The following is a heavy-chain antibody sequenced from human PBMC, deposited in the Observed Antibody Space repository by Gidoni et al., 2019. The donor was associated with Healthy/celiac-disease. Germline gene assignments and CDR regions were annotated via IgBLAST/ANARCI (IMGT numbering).Heavy chain of an antibody. Sequence: QVQLQESGAGLVKRSEPLSLPRPVSGRPVSSYYWSWIRQPPGKGLEWIGHIYDSGSTNYNPSLKSRVTISVDTSKNQFSLKLSSVTAADTAVYYCARADGDGYNPWGQGTLVTVSS. J-gene: IGHJ5*02. CDR1: GRPVSSYY. V-gene: IGHV4-59*02. CDR3: ARADGDGYNP. CDR2: IYDSGST. D-gene: IGHD5-12*01.